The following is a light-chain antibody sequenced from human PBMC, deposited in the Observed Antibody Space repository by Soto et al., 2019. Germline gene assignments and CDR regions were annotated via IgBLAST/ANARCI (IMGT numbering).Light chain of an antibody. Sequence: QSALTQPPSASGSPGQSVTITCTGTSSDVGGYNYVSWYQQHPGTAPKIMIYEVNKRPSGVPDRFSGSKSGNTAALTVSGLQAEDEAYYDCSSYAGSNNFGVFGTGTKLTVL. V-gene: IGLV2-8*01. J-gene: IGLJ1*01. CDR3: SSYAGSNNFGV. CDR2: EVN. CDR1: SSDVGGYNY.